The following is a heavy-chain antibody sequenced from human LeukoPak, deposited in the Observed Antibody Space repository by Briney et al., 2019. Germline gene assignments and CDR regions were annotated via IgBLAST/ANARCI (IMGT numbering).Heavy chain of an antibody. CDR2: IRYDGRSE. D-gene: IGHD1-26*01. CDR3: ARTRLGTSTSFYFDL. CDR1: GFTFSSYW. J-gene: IGHJ4*02. V-gene: IGHV3-30*02. Sequence: GGSLRLSCAASGFTFSSYWMHWVRQAPGKGLEWVALIRYDGRSEYYSGYMQGRFTISRDNSKNNLFLNMNNLGPEDTAVYFCARTRLGTSTSFYFDLWGQGTLVTVSS.